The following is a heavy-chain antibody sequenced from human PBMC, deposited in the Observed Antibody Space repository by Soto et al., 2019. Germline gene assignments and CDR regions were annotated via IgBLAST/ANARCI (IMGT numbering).Heavy chain of an antibody. J-gene: IGHJ4*02. CDR2: IVVGSGNT. CDR1: GFTFTSSA. V-gene: IGHV1-58*01. Sequence: SVKVSCKASGFTFTSSAVQWVRQARGQRLEWIGWIVVGSGNTNYAQKFQERVTITRDMSTSTACMELSSLRSEDTAVYYCAAGYYDSSGYYGFGYWGQGTRVTVAS. D-gene: IGHD3-22*01. CDR3: AAGYYDSSGYYGFGY.